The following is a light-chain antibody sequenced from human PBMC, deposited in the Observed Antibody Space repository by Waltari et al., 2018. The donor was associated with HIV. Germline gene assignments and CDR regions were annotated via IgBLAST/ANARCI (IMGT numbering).Light chain of an antibody. CDR1: QSVTSSY. J-gene: IGKJ1*01. Sequence: EIVLTQSPGTLSLSPGERATLSCRASQSVTSSYLAWYQQKPGQSPRLLIYGASSRATGIPDRVSGSGSGTDFTLTTSRLEPEDFAVYYCQQYGRSPWTFGQGTKVEIK. V-gene: IGKV3-20*01. CDR2: GAS. CDR3: QQYGRSPWT.